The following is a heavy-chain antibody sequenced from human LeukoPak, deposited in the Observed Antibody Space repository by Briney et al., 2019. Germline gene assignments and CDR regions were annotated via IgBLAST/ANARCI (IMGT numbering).Heavy chain of an antibody. CDR2: IYXGGGT. J-gene: IGHJ4*02. Sequence: PGGSLRLSCAXSGFTVNXXXXXXXXXAXGXXXXXXSIIYXGGGTGYADSVKGRXTISRXXXXNTVYLQMNSLRVEDTAVYYCARESLISSWYGFDYWGQGALVTVSS. CDR1: GFTVNXXX. D-gene: IGHD6-13*01. CDR3: ARESLISSWYGFDY. V-gene: IGHV3-66*01.